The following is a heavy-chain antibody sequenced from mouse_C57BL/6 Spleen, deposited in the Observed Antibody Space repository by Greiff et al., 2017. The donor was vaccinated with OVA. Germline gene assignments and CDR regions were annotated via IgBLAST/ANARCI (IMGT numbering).Heavy chain of an antibody. J-gene: IGHJ4*01. CDR1: GFTFSSYA. CDR2: ISDGGSYT. Sequence: EVMLVESGGGLVKPGGSLKLSCAASGFTFSSYAMSWVRQTPEKRLEWVATISDGGSYTYYPDNVTGRFTISRDNAKNNLYLQMSHLESEDAAMYYCAREGQWAMDYWGQGTSVTVSS. V-gene: IGHV5-4*01. CDR3: AREGQWAMDY.